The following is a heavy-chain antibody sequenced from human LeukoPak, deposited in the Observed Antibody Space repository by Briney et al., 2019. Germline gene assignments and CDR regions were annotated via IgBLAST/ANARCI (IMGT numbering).Heavy chain of an antibody. CDR2: IIPIFGTA. Sequence: SVKVSCKASGGTFSSYAISWVRQAPGQGLEWMGGIIPIFGTANYAQKFQGRVTITADKSTSTAYMELSSLRSEDTAVYYCASAYDNSGSFDYWGQGTLVTVSS. CDR1: GGTFSSYA. D-gene: IGHD3-22*01. J-gene: IGHJ4*02. CDR3: ASAYDNSGSFDY. V-gene: IGHV1-69*06.